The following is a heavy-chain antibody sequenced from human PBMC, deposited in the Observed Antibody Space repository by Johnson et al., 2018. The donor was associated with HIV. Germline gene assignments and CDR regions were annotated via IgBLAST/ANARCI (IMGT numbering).Heavy chain of an antibody. CDR2: ISYDGSNK. J-gene: IGHJ3*02. V-gene: IGHV3-30*04. CDR1: GFTFSSYA. CDR3: VGGWDAFDI. Sequence: VQLVESGGGVVQPGRSLRLSCAASGFTFSSYAMHWVRQAPGKGLEWVAVISYDGSNKYYADSVKGRFTISRDNSKNTLYLQMNSLRAEDTAVYYCVGGWDAFDIWGQGTLVIVSS. D-gene: IGHD3-16*01.